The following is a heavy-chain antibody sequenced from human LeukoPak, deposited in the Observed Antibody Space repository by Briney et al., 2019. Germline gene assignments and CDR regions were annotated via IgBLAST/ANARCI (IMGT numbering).Heavy chain of an antibody. CDR2: IYYSGRT. Sequence: SQTLSLTCTVSGGSISSGGYYWSWIRQHPGKGLEWIGDIYYSGRTYYNPSLKSRVTISVDTSKNQFSLKLSSVTAADTAVYYCATRPDSGSYPPNDAFDIWGQGTMVTVSS. D-gene: IGHD1-26*01. CDR1: GGSISSGGYY. V-gene: IGHV4-31*03. CDR3: ATRPDSGSYPPNDAFDI. J-gene: IGHJ3*02.